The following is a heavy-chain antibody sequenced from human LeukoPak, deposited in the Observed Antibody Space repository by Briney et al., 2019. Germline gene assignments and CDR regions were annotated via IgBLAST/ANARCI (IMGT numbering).Heavy chain of an antibody. CDR3: ARATVTLRIVVVPAAAPISTNYMDV. D-gene: IGHD2-2*01. Sequence: ASVKVSCKASGYTFTSYGISWVRQAPGQGLEWMGWISAYNGNTNYAQKLQGRVTMTTDTSTSTAYMELRSLRSDDTAVYYCARATVTLRIVVVPAAAPISTNYMDVWGKGTTVTVSS. J-gene: IGHJ6*03. CDR1: GYTFTSYG. V-gene: IGHV1-18*01. CDR2: ISAYNGNT.